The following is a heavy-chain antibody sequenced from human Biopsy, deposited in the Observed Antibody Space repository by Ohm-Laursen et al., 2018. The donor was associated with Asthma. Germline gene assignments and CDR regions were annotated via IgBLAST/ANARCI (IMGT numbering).Heavy chain of an antibody. CDR1: RFTYE. J-gene: IGHJ6*02. CDR2: IWYDGRKK. D-gene: IGHD6-6*01. Sequence: SLRLSCAASRFTYEMHWDRQAPGKGLEWVSFIWYDGRKKTYADSVKGRFTISRDNSKNTLYLQMNSLRAEDTAVYYCARKIAARGGMGVWGQGTTVTVSS. CDR3: ARKIAARGGMGV. V-gene: IGHV3-33*08.